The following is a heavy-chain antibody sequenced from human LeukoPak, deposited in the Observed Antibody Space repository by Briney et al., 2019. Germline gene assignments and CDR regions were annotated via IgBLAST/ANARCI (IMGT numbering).Heavy chain of an antibody. CDR2: IYYSGST. D-gene: IGHD5-24*01. V-gene: IGHV4-59*08. J-gene: IGHJ4*02. Sequence: PSETLSLTCTVSGGSISSYYWSWIRQPPGKGLEWIGYIYYSGSTNYNPSLKSRVTISVDTSKNQFSLKLTSVTAADTAVYYCARAGGRWLQLGYFDYWGQGTLVTVSS. CDR3: ARAGGRWLQLGYFDY. CDR1: GGSISSYY.